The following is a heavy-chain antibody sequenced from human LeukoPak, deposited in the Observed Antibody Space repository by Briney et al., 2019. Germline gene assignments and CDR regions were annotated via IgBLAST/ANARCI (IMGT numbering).Heavy chain of an antibody. CDR2: IRGSGDDST. V-gene: IGHV3-23*01. J-gene: IGHJ4*02. D-gene: IGHD4-17*01. CDR1: GFA. CDR3: ANRVGLRYYYFDY. Sequence: GGSLRLSCTASGFAMSWVRQAPGKGLEWVASIRGSGDDSTYYADSVKGRFNISRDHFKNTLYLQMDSLRAEDSAVYYCANRVGLRYYYFDYWGQGTLSPSPQ.